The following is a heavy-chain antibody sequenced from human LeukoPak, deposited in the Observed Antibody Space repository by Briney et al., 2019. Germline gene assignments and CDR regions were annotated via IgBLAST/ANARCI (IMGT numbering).Heavy chain of an antibody. Sequence: SEALSLTCSVSGGSISSHYWSWIRQPPGKGLEWIGYIYYSGSTKYNPSLKSRVTISVDTSKNQFSLKLSSVTAADTAVYYCARGGTTVTPGLLWFDPWGQGTLVTVSS. V-gene: IGHV4-59*11. D-gene: IGHD4-17*01. CDR2: IYYSGST. CDR1: GGSISSHY. CDR3: ARGGTTVTPGLLWFDP. J-gene: IGHJ5*02.